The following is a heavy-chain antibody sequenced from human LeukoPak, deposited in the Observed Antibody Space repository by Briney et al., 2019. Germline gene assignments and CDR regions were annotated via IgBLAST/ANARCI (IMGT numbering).Heavy chain of an antibody. J-gene: IGHJ4*02. CDR2: ISGSDSSI. CDR3: ARRLDS. Sequence: GGSLRLSCAASGFILSTFDMNWVRQAPGKGLEWVSLISGSDSSIYYADSVKGRFTISRDNARNELYLHMNSLRAEDTAVYYCARRLDSWGQGTLVTVSS. V-gene: IGHV3-48*01. CDR1: GFILSTFD.